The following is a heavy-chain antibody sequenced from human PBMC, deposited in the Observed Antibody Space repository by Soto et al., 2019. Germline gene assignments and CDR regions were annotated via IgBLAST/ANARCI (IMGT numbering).Heavy chain of an antibody. J-gene: IGHJ4*02. D-gene: IGHD3-16*01. CDR1: GFSLSTSGVG. CDR3: AHRGGATVGLYYFDY. CDR2: VYWHDDK. Sequence: ESGPNGGEPTQTLTLTCTFSGFSLSTSGVGVNWIRQPPGKALEWLALVYWHDDKRYSPSLKSRLTITKDTSKNQVVLTMTNMDPVDTATYYCAHRGGATVGLYYFDYWGQGALVTVSS. V-gene: IGHV2-5*01.